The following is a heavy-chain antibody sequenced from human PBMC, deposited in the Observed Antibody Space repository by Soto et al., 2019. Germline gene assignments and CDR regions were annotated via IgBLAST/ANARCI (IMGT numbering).Heavy chain of an antibody. CDR3: ARGVTMVRGAPANYYMDV. Sequence: GGSLRLSCAASGFTFSSYWMHWVRQAPGKGLVWVSRINSDGSSTSYADSVKGRFTISRDNAKNTLYLQMNSLRAEDTAVYYCARGVTMVRGAPANYYMDVWGKGTTVTVSS. V-gene: IGHV3-74*01. D-gene: IGHD3-10*01. J-gene: IGHJ6*03. CDR2: INSDGSST. CDR1: GFTFSSYW.